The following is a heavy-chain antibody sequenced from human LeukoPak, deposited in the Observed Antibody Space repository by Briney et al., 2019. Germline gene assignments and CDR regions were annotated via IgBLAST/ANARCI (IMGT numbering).Heavy chain of an antibody. V-gene: IGHV3-53*01. Sequence: ETLSLTCTVSGYSISSGYYWGWIRQPPGKGLEWVSLIYSGGSTYYAASVKGRFTISRDNSKNTLYLQMNSLRPEDTAVYYCAKGYNYAYEYWGQGTLVTVSS. CDR3: AKGYNYAYEY. CDR2: IYSGGST. CDR1: GYSISSGYY. D-gene: IGHD5-18*01. J-gene: IGHJ4*02.